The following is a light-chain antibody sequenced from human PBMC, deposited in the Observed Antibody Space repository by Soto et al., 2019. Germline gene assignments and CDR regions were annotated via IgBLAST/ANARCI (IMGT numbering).Light chain of an antibody. CDR2: KAS. Sequence: DIQMTQSPSTLSASVGDRVTITCRASQSISSWLAWYQQKPGKAPKLLIYKASSLESGVPSRFSGSGSGTEFTLTISSLQPDDCATYYFQQYNSYPWTFGQGTKVEIK. J-gene: IGKJ1*01. V-gene: IGKV1-5*03. CDR1: QSISSW. CDR3: QQYNSYPWT.